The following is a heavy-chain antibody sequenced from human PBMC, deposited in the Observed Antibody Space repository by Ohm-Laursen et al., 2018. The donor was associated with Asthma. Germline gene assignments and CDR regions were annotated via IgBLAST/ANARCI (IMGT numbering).Heavy chain of an antibody. CDR3: ARIGPEWELPGREYSLHH. CDR2: ISTASSFI. Sequence: SLRLSCAASGYSFSLYSIHWVRQIPGKGLEWVASISTASSFIYYADSVRGRFTTSRDNARNSVYLQMNSLRAEDTALYYCARIGPEWELPGREYSLHHWGEGTLATVSS. J-gene: IGHJ1*01. V-gene: IGHV3-21*01. CDR1: GYSFSLYS. D-gene: IGHD1-26*01.